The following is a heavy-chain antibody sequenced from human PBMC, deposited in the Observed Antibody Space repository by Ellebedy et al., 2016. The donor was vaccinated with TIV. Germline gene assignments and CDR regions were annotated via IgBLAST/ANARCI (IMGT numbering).Heavy chain of an antibody. Sequence: GESLKISCAASEFTLSTYGMHWVRQTPDKGLEWVAVICSDGSEKYYVGSVKGRFTISRDISKNTLYLEMNSLRGDDTAVYYCAEEGGGSRGASGMDFWGQGTTVIVSS. CDR2: ICSDGSEK. J-gene: IGHJ6*02. D-gene: IGHD1-26*01. V-gene: IGHV3-30*18. CDR3: AEEGGGSRGASGMDF. CDR1: EFTLSTYG.